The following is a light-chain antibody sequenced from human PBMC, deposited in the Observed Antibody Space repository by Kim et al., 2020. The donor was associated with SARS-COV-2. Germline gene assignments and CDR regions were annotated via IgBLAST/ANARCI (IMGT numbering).Light chain of an antibody. V-gene: IGKV1-5*01. CDR1: QSISSW. J-gene: IGKJ1*01. Sequence: APGGDTGTITCRASQSISSWLAWYQQKPGKAPKLLIYDASSLESGVPSRFSGSGSGTEFTLTISSLQPDDFATYYCQQYNSYPWTFGQGTKVDIK. CDR3: QQYNSYPWT. CDR2: DAS.